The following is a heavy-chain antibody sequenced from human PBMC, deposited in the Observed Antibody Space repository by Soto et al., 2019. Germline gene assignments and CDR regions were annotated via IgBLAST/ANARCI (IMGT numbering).Heavy chain of an antibody. CDR2: INHSGST. V-gene: IGHV4-34*01. Sequence: PSETLSLTCAVYGGSFSGYYWSWIRQPPGKGLEWIGEINHSGSTNYNPSLKSRVTISLDTSKNQFSLKLSSVTAADTAVYYCARGTYSSLGGYYYYYYGMDVWGQGTTVTVSS. D-gene: IGHD6-6*01. CDR1: GGSFSGYY. J-gene: IGHJ6*02. CDR3: ARGTYSSLGGYYYYYYGMDV.